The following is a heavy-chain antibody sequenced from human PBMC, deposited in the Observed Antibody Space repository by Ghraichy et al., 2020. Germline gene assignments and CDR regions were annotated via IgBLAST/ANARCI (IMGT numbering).Heavy chain of an antibody. CDR3: SRDRVAGRGLHDTFDI. D-gene: IGHD6-13*01. J-gene: IGHJ3*02. CDR2: ISHDGSDQ. CDR1: GFTLTMYG. V-gene: IGHV3-30*04. Sequence: RGSLRLSCAASGFTLTMYGMHWVRQAPGKGLEWLALISHDGSDQFIADSVKGRFTISRDTSNNTVYLQVNTLRAEDTAVYFCSRDRVAGRGLHDTFDIWGQGTMVTVSS.